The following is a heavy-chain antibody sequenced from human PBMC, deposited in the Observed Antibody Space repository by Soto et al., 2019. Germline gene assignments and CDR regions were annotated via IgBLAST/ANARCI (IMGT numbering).Heavy chain of an antibody. CDR3: AREGGSGSTDWYFHV. D-gene: IGHD1-26*01. Sequence: QLQLQESGSGLVKPSQTLSLTCAVSGGSISSGGYSWSWLRQPPGKGLEWIGYIFHSGSTYYNPSLRRRVTLSVDESKSHLSVELSSVTAADTAVCYCAREGGSGSTDWYFHVWGRGTLVTVSS. J-gene: IGHJ2*01. V-gene: IGHV4-30-2*01. CDR2: IFHSGST. CDR1: GGSISSGGYS.